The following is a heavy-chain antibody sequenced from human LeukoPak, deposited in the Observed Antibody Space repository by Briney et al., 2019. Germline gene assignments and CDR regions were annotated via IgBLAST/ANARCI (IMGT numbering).Heavy chain of an antibody. CDR3: ARDGLSYTNPNNWFDP. CDR1: GYPFTSYY. J-gene: IGHJ5*02. D-gene: IGHD2-2*02. V-gene: IGHV1-18*01. Sequence: ASVKVSCKASGYPFTSYYINWVRQAPGQGLERMGWISAYNGDTNYAQNLRGRVTMTTDTSTDTAYMELRSLRSDDTAVYYCARDGLSYTNPNNWFDPWGQGTLVTVSS. CDR2: ISAYNGDT.